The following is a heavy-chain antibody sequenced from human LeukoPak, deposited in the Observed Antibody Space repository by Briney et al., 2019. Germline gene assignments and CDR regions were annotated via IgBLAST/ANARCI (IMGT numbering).Heavy chain of an antibody. V-gene: IGHV1-18*01. CDR2: ISAYNGNT. CDR3: ARGFSIAAAGTGYYYGMDV. D-gene: IGHD6-13*01. Sequence: ASVKVSCKASGYTFTSHGISWVRQAPGQGLEWMGWISAYNGNTNYAQKLQGRVTMTTDTSTSTAYMELRSLRSDDTAVYYCARGFSIAAAGTGYYYGMDVWGQGTTVTVSS. CDR1: GYTFTSHG. J-gene: IGHJ6*02.